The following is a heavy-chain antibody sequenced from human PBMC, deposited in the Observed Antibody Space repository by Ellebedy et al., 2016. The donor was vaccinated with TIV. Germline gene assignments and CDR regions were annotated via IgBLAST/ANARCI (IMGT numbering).Heavy chain of an antibody. Sequence: GESLKISCAASGFPFSIHWMNWVRPAPGKGLEWVANIKEDGSRTSYVDSVRGRFTISRDNAKTSLYLKMNSLRAEDTAVYYCATGARSEGGYWGQGTLVTVSS. V-gene: IGHV3-7*01. J-gene: IGHJ4*02. CDR2: IKEDGSRT. D-gene: IGHD2-15*01. CDR3: ATGARSEGGY. CDR1: GFPFSIHW.